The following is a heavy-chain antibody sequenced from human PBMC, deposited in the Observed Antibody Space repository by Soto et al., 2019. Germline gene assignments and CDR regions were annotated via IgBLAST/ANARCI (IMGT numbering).Heavy chain of an antibody. J-gene: IGHJ6*02. CDR2: LNSDGSTT. D-gene: IGHD2-21*01. Sequence: VGSLRLSCAASGFTFSSYCMHWVRQVPGKGLVWVSRLNSDGSTTNYADSVKGRFTIFRDNARNTLSLQMNSLRADDTAVYYCARGIKNYYGMDVWGQGTTVTVSS. CDR1: GFTFSSYC. CDR3: ARGIKNYYGMDV. V-gene: IGHV3-74*01.